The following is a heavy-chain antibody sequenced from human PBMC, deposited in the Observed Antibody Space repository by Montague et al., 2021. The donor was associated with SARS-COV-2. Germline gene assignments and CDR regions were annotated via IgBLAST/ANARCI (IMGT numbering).Heavy chain of an antibody. D-gene: IGHD5-12*01. CDR1: GGSISSSNYY. J-gene: IGHJ3*02. CDR2: IYDSGST. CDR3: ARRGRKLLPVATTIGGFDI. Sequence: SETLSLTCTVSGGSISSSNYYWDWIRQPPGKGLEWIGSIYDSGSTYYNPSLKSRVTIPVDTSKNHFSLKLNSVTAADTAVYYCARRGRKLLPVATTIGGFDIWGQGTMVTVSS. V-gene: IGHV4-39*02.